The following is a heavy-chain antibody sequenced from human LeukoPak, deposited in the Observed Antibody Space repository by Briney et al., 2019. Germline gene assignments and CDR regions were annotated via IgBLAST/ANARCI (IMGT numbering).Heavy chain of an antibody. CDR2: ISTSGST. J-gene: IGHJ5*02. D-gene: IGHD2-2*02. CDR3: ARATRREYQLLYDWFDP. Sequence: SETLSLTCTVSGGSIISYYWTWVRQPAGKGLEWIGRISTSGSTNYNPSLKSRLTMSVDTSENQFSLNLSSVTAADTAVYYCARATRREYQLLYDWFDPWGQGTLVTVSS. CDR1: GGSIISYY. V-gene: IGHV4-4*07.